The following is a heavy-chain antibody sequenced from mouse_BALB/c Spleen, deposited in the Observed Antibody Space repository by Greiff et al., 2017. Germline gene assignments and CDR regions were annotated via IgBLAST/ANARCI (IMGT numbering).Heavy chain of an antibody. CDR3: AREDYGCY. D-gene: IGHD2-2*01. CDR1: GYTFTSYN. CDR2: IYPGNGDT. V-gene: IGHV1-12*01. J-gene: IGHJ3*01. Sequence: QVQLQQPGAELVKPRASVKMSCKASGYTFTSYNMHWVKQTPGQGLEWIGAIYPGNGDTSYNQKFKGKATLTADKSSSTAYMQLSSLTSEDSAVYYCAREDYGCYWGQGTLVTVSA.